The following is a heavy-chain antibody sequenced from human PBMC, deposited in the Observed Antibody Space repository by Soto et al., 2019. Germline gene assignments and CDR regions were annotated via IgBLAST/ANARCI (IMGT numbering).Heavy chain of an antibody. CDR1: GFTVSSNY. D-gene: IGHD6-13*01. CDR3: ARAHSSSWYLDYFDY. CDR2: IYSGGST. V-gene: IGHV3-66*01. Sequence: GGSLRLSCAASGFTVSSNYMSWVRQAPGKGLEWVSVIYSGGSTYYADSVKGRLTISRDNAKNSLYLQMNSLRAEDTAVYYCARAHSSSWYLDYFDYWGQGTLVTVSS. J-gene: IGHJ4*02.